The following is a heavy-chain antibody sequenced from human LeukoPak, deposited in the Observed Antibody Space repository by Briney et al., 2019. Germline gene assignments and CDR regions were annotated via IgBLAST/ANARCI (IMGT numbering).Heavy chain of an antibody. J-gene: IGHJ6*03. Sequence: SETLSLTCTVSGYSISSGHYWGWIRQPPGKGLEWIGSMYHSGSTYYNPPPKSRVTISEDTSKNQFSLKLRSVTAADTAVYYCARDRRDGYNYHYYMDVWGKGTTVTISS. D-gene: IGHD5-24*01. CDR1: GYSISSGHY. CDR2: MYHSGST. V-gene: IGHV4-38-2*02. CDR3: ARDRRDGYNYHYYMDV.